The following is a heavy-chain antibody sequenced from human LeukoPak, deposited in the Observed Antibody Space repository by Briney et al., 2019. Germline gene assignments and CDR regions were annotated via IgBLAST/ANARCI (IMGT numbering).Heavy chain of an antibody. V-gene: IGHV4-30-4*08. Sequence: SETLSLTCTVSGGSISSGDYYWSWIRQPPGKGLEWIGYIYYSGSTYYNSSLKSRVTISVDTSKNQFSLKLSSVTAADTAVYYCARLHLTGYSGYWGQGTLVTVSS. CDR2: IYYSGST. CDR1: GGSISSGDYY. CDR3: ARLHLTGYSGY. D-gene: IGHD1-26*01. J-gene: IGHJ4*02.